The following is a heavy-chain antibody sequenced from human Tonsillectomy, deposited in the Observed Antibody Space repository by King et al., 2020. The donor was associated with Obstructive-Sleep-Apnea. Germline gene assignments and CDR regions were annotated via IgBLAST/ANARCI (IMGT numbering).Heavy chain of an antibody. CDR3: ASEPATGTTSGFDY. V-gene: IGHV3-30*04. CDR2: ISYDGRHK. CDR1: GFTFSNYA. Sequence: VQLVESGGGVVQPGRSLRLSCAASGFTFSNYAMHWVRQAPGKGLEWVAVISYDGRHKSDADSLRGRFTISRDNSKNTLFLQMNSLRAEDTAVYYCASEPATGTTSGFDYWGQGTLVTVSS. D-gene: IGHD1-1*01. J-gene: IGHJ4*02.